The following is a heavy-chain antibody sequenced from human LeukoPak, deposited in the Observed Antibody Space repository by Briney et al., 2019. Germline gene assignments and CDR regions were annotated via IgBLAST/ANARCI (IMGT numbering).Heavy chain of an antibody. CDR1: SGSISTTDYY. Sequence: NPSETLSLTCSVSSGSISTTDYYWGWIRQPPGKGLEWIGSISYSGSLQYSPSLESRVTISMDTSKNEFSLKVTSVTAADTAVYYCARVGGYCSSTSCYVSGLFDYWGQGTLVTVSS. D-gene: IGHD2-2*01. CDR3: ARVGGYCSSTSCYVSGLFDY. CDR2: ISYSGSL. V-gene: IGHV4-39*07. J-gene: IGHJ4*02.